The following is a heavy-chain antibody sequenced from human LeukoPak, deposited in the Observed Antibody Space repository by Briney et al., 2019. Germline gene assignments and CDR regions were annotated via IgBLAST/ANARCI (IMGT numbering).Heavy chain of an antibody. D-gene: IGHD3-10*01. CDR1: GLTFSSYW. J-gene: IGHJ4*02. Sequence: GGSLRLSCAASGLTFSSYWMTWVRQAPGKGLEWVANIKLDGTEKYYVDSVKGRFTISRDNSKNTLYLQMNSLRAEDTAVYYCARLWFGELSRSPARDDYWGQGTLVTVSS. V-gene: IGHV3-7*01. CDR3: ARLWFGELSRSPARDDY. CDR2: IKLDGTEK.